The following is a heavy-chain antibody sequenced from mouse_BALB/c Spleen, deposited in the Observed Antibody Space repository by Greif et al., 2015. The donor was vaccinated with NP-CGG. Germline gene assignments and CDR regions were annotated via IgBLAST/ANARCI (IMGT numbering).Heavy chain of an antibody. V-gene: IGHV2-2*02. CDR1: GFSLTSYG. CDR3: SRGATAMYYFDY. CDR2: IWSGGST. D-gene: IGHD1-2*01. J-gene: IGHJ2*01. Sequence: QVQRVESGPGLVQPSQSLSITCTVSGFSLTSYGVHWVRQSPGKGLEWLGVIWSGGSTDYNAAFISRLSISKDNSKSXVFFKMSSLQANDTAIYYCSRGATAMYYFDYWGQGTTLTVSS.